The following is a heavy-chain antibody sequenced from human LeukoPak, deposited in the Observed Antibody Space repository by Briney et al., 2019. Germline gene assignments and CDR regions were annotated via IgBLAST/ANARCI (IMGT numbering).Heavy chain of an antibody. CDR2: IIPILGIA. D-gene: IGHD2-2*01. CDR3: ARAHCSSTGCLTGPFDI. CDR1: GGTFSSYT. V-gene: IGHV1-69*02. Sequence: SVKVSCKASGGTFSSYTISWVRQAPGQGLEWMGRIIPILGIANYAQKFQGRVTITADKSTSTAYMELSSLRSEDTAVYYCARAHCSSTGCLTGPFDIWGQGTMVTVSS. J-gene: IGHJ3*02.